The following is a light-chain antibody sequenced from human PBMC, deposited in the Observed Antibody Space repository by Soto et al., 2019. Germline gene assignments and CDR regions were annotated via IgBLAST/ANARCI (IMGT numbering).Light chain of an antibody. V-gene: IGKV1-9*01. CDR3: QQFNDYSRT. CDR2: AAS. J-gene: IGKJ1*01. Sequence: DIQMTQSPATLPASLGESVTMTCGASQGISSFLAWYQQKPGKAPNLLMYAASTLQSGVPSRFSGSGSGTEYTLTISSLQPEDFATYYCQQFNDYSRTFGQGTKVDIK. CDR1: QGISSF.